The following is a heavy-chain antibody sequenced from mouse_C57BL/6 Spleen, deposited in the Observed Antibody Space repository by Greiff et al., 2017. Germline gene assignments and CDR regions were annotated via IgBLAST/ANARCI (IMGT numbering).Heavy chain of an antibody. CDR2: IYPGSGNT. CDR3: ARGGSPYWYFDV. V-gene: IGHV1-76*01. J-gene: IGHJ1*03. Sequence: QVHVKQSGAELVRPGASVKLSCKASGYTFTDYYINWVKQRPGQGLEWIARIYPGSGNTYYNEKFQGKATLTAEKSSSTAYRQLSSLTSEDSAVYFCARGGSPYWYFDVWGTGTTVTVSS. CDR1: GYTFTDYY.